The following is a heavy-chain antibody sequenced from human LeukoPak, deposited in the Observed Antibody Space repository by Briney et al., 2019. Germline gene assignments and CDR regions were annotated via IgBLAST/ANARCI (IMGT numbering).Heavy chain of an antibody. J-gene: IGHJ2*01. V-gene: IGHV3-13*01. CDR1: GLTLSAYD. CDR2: IGTAGEI. CDR3: ARAAYSSTWYSRYFDL. D-gene: IGHD6-13*01. Sequence: GGSWRLSVAALGLTLSAYDLHWARKATGKGLDWSSVIGTAGEIYYPGSVKGRFTISRENAKNSLYLQMNSLRAGDTAVYYCARAAYSSTWYSRYFDLWGRGTLVTVSS.